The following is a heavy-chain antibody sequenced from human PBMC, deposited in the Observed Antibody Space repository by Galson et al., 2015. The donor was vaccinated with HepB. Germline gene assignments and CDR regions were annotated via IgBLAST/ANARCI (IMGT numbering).Heavy chain of an antibody. D-gene: IGHD2-2*01. CDR1: GYTFSTYY. CDR3: ATIRVGYCITTSCKADDFDI. CDR2: INPSGGRT. V-gene: IGHV1-46*01. J-gene: IGHJ3*02. Sequence: SCKASGYTFSTYYIHWVRQAPGQGLEWMGIINPSGGRTTYAQKFQDRVTIARDTSTSTAYMELSSLRSEDTAVYYCATIRVGYCITTSCKADDFDIWGQGTMVTVSS.